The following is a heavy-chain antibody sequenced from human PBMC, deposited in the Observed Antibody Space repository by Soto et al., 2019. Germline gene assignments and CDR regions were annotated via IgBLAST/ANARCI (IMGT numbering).Heavy chain of an antibody. Sequence: TLSLTCTVSGGSISSYYWSWIRQPPGKGLEWIGYIYYSGSTNYNPSLKSRVTISVDTSKNQFSLKLSSVTAADTAVYYCARDIGYYGDYWYFDYWGQGTLVTVSS. CDR3: ARDIGYYGDYWYFDY. D-gene: IGHD4-17*01. V-gene: IGHV4-59*01. CDR2: IYYSGST. J-gene: IGHJ4*02. CDR1: GGSISSYY.